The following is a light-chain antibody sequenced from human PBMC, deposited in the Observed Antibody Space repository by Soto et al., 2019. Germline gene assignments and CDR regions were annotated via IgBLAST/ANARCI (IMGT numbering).Light chain of an antibody. CDR2: LGS. CDR3: MQALQTPRT. J-gene: IGKJ2*01. CDR1: QSLLHSTRYNY. Sequence: DIVMTQSPLSLPVTPGEPASISCRSSQSLLHSTRYNYLDWYLQKPGQSPQLLIYLGSNRASGVPDRFSGSGSGTDFTLKISRVEAEDVGVYYCMQALQTPRTFGQGTKLEIK. V-gene: IGKV2-28*01.